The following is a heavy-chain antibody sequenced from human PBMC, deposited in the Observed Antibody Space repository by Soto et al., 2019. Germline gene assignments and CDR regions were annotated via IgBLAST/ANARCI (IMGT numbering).Heavy chain of an antibody. CDR3: ARHVAESMIEFDN. D-gene: IGHD2-21*01. Sequence: PSETLSLTCTVSGGSISSSSYYWGWIRQPPGKGLEWIGSIYYSGSTYYNPSLKSRVTISVDTSKNQFSLKLSSVTAADTAVYYCARHVAESMIEFDNWGQGTLVTVSS. V-gene: IGHV4-39*01. CDR1: GGSISSSSYY. J-gene: IGHJ4*02. CDR2: IYYSGST.